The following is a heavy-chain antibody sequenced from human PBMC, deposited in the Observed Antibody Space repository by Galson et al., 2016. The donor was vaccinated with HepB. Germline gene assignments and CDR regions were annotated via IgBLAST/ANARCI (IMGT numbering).Heavy chain of an antibody. D-gene: IGHD3-9*01. CDR2: IGGSGGRT. V-gene: IGHV3-23*01. Sequence: SLRLSCAASGFTFSSYAMTWFRQPPGKGLEWVSTIGGSGGRTYYADSVKGRFTISRDNSKSTLYLQMNGLRAEDTAVYYCARGSEILTGYYAYWGLGTLVTVSS. J-gene: IGHJ4*02. CDR1: GFTFSSYA. CDR3: ARGSEILTGYYAY.